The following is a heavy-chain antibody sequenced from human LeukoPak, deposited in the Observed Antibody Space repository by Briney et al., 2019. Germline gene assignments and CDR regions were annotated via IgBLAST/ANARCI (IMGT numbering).Heavy chain of an antibody. CDR1: GYTFSDYY. D-gene: IGHD3-22*01. CDR3: ARRLYYYDTSGFGWFDP. CDR2: INPNSGAT. J-gene: IGHJ5*02. Sequence: ASVKVSCKASGYTFSDYYLHWVRQAPGQGLEWMGWINPNSGATNYAQKFQGRVTMTTDTSVSTAYMELSSLRSDDTAVYYCARRLYYYDTSGFGWFDPWGQGTLVTVSS. V-gene: IGHV1-2*02.